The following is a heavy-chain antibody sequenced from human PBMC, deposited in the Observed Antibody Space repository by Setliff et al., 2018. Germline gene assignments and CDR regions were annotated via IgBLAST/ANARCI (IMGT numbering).Heavy chain of an antibody. CDR3: AREWGSSSWSSPRYYYYGMDV. V-gene: IGHV4-34*01. D-gene: IGHD6-13*01. Sequence: SETLSLTCAVYGGSFSGYYWSWIRQPPGKGLEWIGEINHSGSTNYNPSLKSRVTISVDTSKNQFSLKLSSVTAADTAVYYCAREWGSSSWSSPRYYYYGMDVWGQGTTVTV. CDR1: GGSFSGYY. CDR2: INHSGST. J-gene: IGHJ6*02.